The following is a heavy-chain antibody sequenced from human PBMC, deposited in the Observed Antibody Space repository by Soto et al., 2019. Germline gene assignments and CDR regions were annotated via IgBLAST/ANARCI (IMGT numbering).Heavy chain of an antibody. CDR3: GRSPYCSGGSCYPPSAFDI. J-gene: IGHJ3*02. V-gene: IGHV4-31*03. D-gene: IGHD2-15*01. Sequence: SETLSLTCTVSGGSISSGGYYWSWIRQHPGKGLEWIGYIYYSGSTYYNPSLKSRVTISVDTFKNQLSLKLSSVTAADTAVYYCGRSPYCSGGSCYPPSAFDIWGQGTMVTVS. CDR2: IYYSGST. CDR1: GGSISSGGYY.